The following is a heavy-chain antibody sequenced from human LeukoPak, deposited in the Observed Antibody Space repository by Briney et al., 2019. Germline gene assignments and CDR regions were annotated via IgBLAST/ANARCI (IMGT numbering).Heavy chain of an antibody. V-gene: IGHV4-34*01. CDR2: INHSGST. J-gene: IGHJ6*03. CDR1: GGSFSGYY. Sequence: RSSETLSLTCAVYGGSFSGYYWSWIRQPPGKGLEWIGEINHSGSTNYNPSLKSRVTISVDTSKNQFSLTLSSVTAADTAVYYCARVYYYYMDVWGKGTTVTVSS. CDR3: ARVYYYYMDV.